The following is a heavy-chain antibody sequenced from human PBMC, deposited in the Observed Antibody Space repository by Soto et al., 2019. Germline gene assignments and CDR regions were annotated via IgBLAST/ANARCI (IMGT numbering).Heavy chain of an antibody. Sequence: QVQLVQSGAEVKKPGSSVKVSCKASGGTFSSYAISWVRQAPGQGLEWMGGIIPIFGTANYAQKFQGRVTITADESTRTAYMELSSLRSEYTAVYYCARGAGGQLLFRNWFDPWGQGTLVTVSS. V-gene: IGHV1-69*01. J-gene: IGHJ5*02. D-gene: IGHD2-2*01. CDR3: ARGAGGQLLFRNWFDP. CDR1: GGTFSSYA. CDR2: IIPIFGTA.